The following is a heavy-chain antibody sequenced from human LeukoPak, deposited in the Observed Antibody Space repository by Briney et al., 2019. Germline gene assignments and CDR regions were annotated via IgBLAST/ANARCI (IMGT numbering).Heavy chain of an antibody. V-gene: IGHV1-69*13. CDR3: ARVSTQDYYYYMDV. CDR1: GGTFSSYA. D-gene: IGHD4-11*01. CDR2: IIPIFGTA. Sequence: EASVKVSCKASGGTFSSYAISWVRQAPGQGLEWMGGIIPIFGTANYAQKFQGRVTITADESTSTAYMELSSLRSEDTAVYYCARVSTQDYYYYMDVWGKGTTVTVSS. J-gene: IGHJ6*03.